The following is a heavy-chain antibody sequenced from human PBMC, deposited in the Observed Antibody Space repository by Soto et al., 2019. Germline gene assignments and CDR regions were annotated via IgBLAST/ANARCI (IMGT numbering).Heavy chain of an antibody. CDR2: IRSKANSYAT. CDR3: TRDYGDYPDY. V-gene: IGHV3-73*01. CDR1: GFTFSGSA. Sequence: EVQLVESGGGLVQPGGSLKLSCAASGFTFSGSAMHWVRQASGKGLEWVGRIRSKANSYATAYAASVKGRFTIFRDDSKNTAYLQMNSLKTEDTAVYYCTRDYGDYPDYWGQGTLVTVSS. D-gene: IGHD4-17*01. J-gene: IGHJ4*02.